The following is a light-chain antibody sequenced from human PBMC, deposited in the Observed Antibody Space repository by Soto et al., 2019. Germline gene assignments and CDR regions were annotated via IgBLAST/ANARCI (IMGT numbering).Light chain of an antibody. CDR2: AAS. CDR1: QSVNND. J-gene: IGKJ2*01. Sequence: DIQMTQSPASVSASPGERVTISCRASQSVNNDLAWYQQAPGQGPRLLSYAASTLDAGVPARFSGSGSGTEFSLTISSLQSEEFALYYCQQYSQWPLYTFGQGTKVDIK. CDR3: QQYSQWPLYT. V-gene: IGKV3-15*01.